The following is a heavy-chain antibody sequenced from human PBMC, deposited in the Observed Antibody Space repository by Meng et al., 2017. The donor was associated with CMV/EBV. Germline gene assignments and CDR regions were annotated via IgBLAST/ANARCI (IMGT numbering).Heavy chain of an antibody. Sequence: QFSSKESGPTLVHPTHTLPSTCTFSGFSLITSGVGVGCIRQPTGKALEGLALIYWDDDKRYSPSLKSRLTITKDTSKNQVVLTMTNMDPVDTATYYCAHRGSYGYHGYWGQGTLVTVSS. CDR3: AHRGSYGYHGY. J-gene: IGHJ4*02. V-gene: IGHV2-5*02. CDR1: GFSLITSGVG. D-gene: IGHD5-18*01. CDR2: IYWDDDK.